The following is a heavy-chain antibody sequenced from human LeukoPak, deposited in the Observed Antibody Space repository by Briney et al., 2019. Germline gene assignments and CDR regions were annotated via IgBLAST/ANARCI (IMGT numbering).Heavy chain of an antibody. D-gene: IGHD6-13*01. CDR1: GFTFSDYC. J-gene: IGHJ6*02. Sequence: GGSLRLSCAASGFTFSDYCLSWIRQAPGEGLEWVSYITSSGSTIYYVDSVKGRFTFSRDNAKNSLFLQMNSLRAEDTAVYYCVRGGFGTAAGTPPYGMDVWGQGTTVTVSS. CDR2: ITSSGSTI. CDR3: VRGGFGTAAGTPPYGMDV. V-gene: IGHV3-11*01.